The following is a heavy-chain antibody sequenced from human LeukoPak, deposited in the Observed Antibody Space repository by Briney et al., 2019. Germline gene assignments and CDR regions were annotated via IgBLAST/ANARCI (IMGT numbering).Heavy chain of an antibody. CDR1: GGSISSSSYY. J-gene: IGHJ6*03. CDR2: IYYSGST. Sequence: SETLSLTCTVSGGSISSSSYYWGWIRQPPGKGLEWIGSIYYSGSTYYNPSLKSRVTISVDTSKNQFSLKLSSVTAADTAVYYCARVSPHYEYDSSGYYPFGYYYYMDVWGKGTTVTVSS. V-gene: IGHV4-39*07. D-gene: IGHD3-22*01. CDR3: ARVSPHYEYDSSGYYPFGYYYYMDV.